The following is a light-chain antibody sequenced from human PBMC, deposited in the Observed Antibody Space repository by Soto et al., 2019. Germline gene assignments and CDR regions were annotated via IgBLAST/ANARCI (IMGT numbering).Light chain of an antibody. CDR3: QQYGSSPWT. CDR2: GAS. CDR1: QSVSSSY. Sequence: EIVLTQSPGTLSLSPGERATLSCRASQSVSSSYLAWYQQKPGQTPRLLIYGASNRATGIPDRFSGSGSGTDFTLTFSSLEPGDFAVYYCQQYGSSPWTFGQGTKVEIK. J-gene: IGKJ1*01. V-gene: IGKV3-20*01.